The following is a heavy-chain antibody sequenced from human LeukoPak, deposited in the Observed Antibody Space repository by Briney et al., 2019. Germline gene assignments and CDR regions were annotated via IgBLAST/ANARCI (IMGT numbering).Heavy chain of an antibody. Sequence: GGSLRLSCAASGFTFSAFGINWVRQAPGKGLEWVSTITKSGDSTYYVDSVKGRFTISRDNSKNTLYLQMNSLRAEDTAKYYCTKDYCGKFCSAVWGQGTTVTVSS. CDR1: GFTFSAFG. CDR3: TKDYCGKFCSAV. CDR2: ITKSGDST. V-gene: IGHV3-23*01. D-gene: IGHD3-9*01. J-gene: IGHJ6*02.